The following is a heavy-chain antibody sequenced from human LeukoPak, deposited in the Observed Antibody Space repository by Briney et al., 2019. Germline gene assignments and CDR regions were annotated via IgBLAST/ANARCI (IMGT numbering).Heavy chain of an antibody. V-gene: IGHV3-72*01. D-gene: IGHD5-12*01. J-gene: IGHJ4*02. CDR2: SRNKANSYTT. CDR1: GFTFSDHY. Sequence: GESLRLSCAASGFTFSDHYMDWVRQAPGKGLEWVGRSRNKANSYTTEYATSVKGRFTISRDDTKNSMYLQMNSLRTEDTAVYYCANIGYSGYDWDYWGQGTLVTVSS. CDR3: ANIGYSGYDWDY.